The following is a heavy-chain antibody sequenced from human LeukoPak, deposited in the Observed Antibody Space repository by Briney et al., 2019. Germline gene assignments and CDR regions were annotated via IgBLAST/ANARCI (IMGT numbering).Heavy chain of an antibody. CDR2: ISGSGGST. D-gene: IGHD1-1*01. J-gene: IGHJ6*02. CDR3: ARRNERTWTYYYGMDV. Sequence: SGGSLRLSCAASGFFFSSYAMSWVRQAPGKGLEWVSAISGSGGSTYYADSVKGRFTISRDNSKNTLYLQMNSLRAEDTAVYYCARRNERTWTYYYGMDVWGQGTTVTVSS. V-gene: IGHV3-23*01. CDR1: GFFFSSYA.